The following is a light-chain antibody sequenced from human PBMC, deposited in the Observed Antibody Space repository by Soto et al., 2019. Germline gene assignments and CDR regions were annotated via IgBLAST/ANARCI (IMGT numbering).Light chain of an antibody. CDR2: DAS. V-gene: IGKV3-11*01. CDR1: QSVSSY. CDR3: QQRSHWPSIA. Sequence: EIVLTQSPATLSLSPRERATLSCRASQSVSSYLAWYQQKPGQAPRLLIYDASNRATGIPARFSGSGSGTDFTLIISSLEPEDFAVYYCQQRSHWPSIAFGQGTRLEIK. J-gene: IGKJ5*01.